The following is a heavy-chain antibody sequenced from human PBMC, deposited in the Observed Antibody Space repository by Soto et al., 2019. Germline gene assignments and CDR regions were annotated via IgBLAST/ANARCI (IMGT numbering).Heavy chain of an antibody. CDR1: GFTFSSYS. Sequence: EVQLVESGGGLVKPGGXLRLSCXASGFTFSSYSMNWVRQAPXXXLEXVXSISSSSSYIYYADSVKGRFTISRDNAKNSLYLQMNSLRAEDTAVYYCAXGGIVLXXXATHAFDIWGQGTMVTVSS. CDR3: AXGGIVLXXXATHAFDI. CDR2: ISSSSSYI. J-gene: IGHJ3*02. D-gene: IGHD2-8*01. V-gene: IGHV3-21*01.